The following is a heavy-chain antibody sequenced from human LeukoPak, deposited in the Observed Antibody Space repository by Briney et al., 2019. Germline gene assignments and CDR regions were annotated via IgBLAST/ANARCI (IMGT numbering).Heavy chain of an antibody. CDR2: ISWNSGSI. CDR3: AKDRSGYSYGPVDY. Sequence: GGSLRLSCAASGFTFDDYAMHWVRQAPGKGLEWVSGISWNSGSIGYADSVKGRFTISRDNAKNSLYLQMNSLRAEDTALYYCAKDRSGYSYGPVDYWGQGTLVTVSS. D-gene: IGHD5-18*01. J-gene: IGHJ4*02. CDR1: GFTFDDYA. V-gene: IGHV3-9*01.